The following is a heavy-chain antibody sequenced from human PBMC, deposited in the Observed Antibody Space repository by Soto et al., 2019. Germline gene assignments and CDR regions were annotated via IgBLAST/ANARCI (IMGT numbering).Heavy chain of an antibody. J-gene: IGHJ4*02. V-gene: IGHV3-48*02. CDR2: ISSSSSII. CDR1: GFTFSSYS. D-gene: IGHD3-3*01. Sequence: GGSLRLSCAASGFTFSSYSMNWVRQAPGKGLEWVSYISSSSSIIYYADSVKGRFTISRDNAKNSLYLQMNSLRDEDTAVYYCARENMYDHSNFDYWGQGTLVTVSS. CDR3: ARENMYDHSNFDY.